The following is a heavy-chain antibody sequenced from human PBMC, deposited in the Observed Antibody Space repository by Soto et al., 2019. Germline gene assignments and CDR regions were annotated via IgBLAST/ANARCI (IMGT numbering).Heavy chain of an antibody. J-gene: IGHJ4*02. CDR1: GFAVSNNY. Sequence: XGSLRLSFVASGFAVSNNYMNWVRQAPGKGLEWVSVVYSGGTTYYADSVRGRFTVSRGDSKNTLFLQMSSLRAEDTAVYYCARAGSPFDSDSSGYWGFDQWGQRTLVTVTS. D-gene: IGHD3-22*01. CDR3: ARAGSPFDSDSSGYWGFDQ. V-gene: IGHV3-53*01. CDR2: VYSGGTT.